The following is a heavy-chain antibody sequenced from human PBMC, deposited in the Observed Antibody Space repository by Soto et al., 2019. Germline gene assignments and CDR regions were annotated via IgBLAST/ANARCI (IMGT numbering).Heavy chain of an antibody. Sequence: ASVKVSCKASGYTFTSYAIHWVRQARGQRLEWMGWINAGNGNTKYSQKFQGRVTITRDTSASTAYMELSSLRSEDTAVYYCARERSAAGAGWFDPWGQGTLVTVSS. CDR3: ARERSAAGAGWFDP. CDR2: INAGNGNT. CDR1: GYTFTSYA. J-gene: IGHJ5*02. D-gene: IGHD6-13*01. V-gene: IGHV1-3*01.